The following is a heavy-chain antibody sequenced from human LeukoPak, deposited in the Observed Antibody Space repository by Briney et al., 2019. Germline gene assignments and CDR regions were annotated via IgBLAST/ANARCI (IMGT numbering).Heavy chain of an antibody. Sequence: SETLSLTCTVSGGSISTSNYYWGWIRQPPGKGLEWIGNIFYSGSTYYSPSLRSRVTISLDTSKNQFSLKLSSVTAADTAVYHCARGYSSSWYDGWFDPWGQGTLVTVSS. D-gene: IGHD6-13*01. J-gene: IGHJ5*02. V-gene: IGHV4-39*07. CDR3: ARGYSSSWYDGWFDP. CDR2: IFYSGST. CDR1: GGSISTSNYY.